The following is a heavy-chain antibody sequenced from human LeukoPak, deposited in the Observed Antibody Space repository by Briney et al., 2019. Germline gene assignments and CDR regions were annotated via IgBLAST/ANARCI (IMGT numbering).Heavy chain of an antibody. CDR2: IYYSGST. CDR3: ARLAFYDSSGYYYAFDI. CDR1: GGSISSGGYY. J-gene: IGHJ3*02. D-gene: IGHD3-22*01. V-gene: IGHV4-31*03. Sequence: SQTLSLTCTVSGGSISSGGYYWSWIRQHPGKGLEWIGYIYYSGSTYYNPSLRSRVTISVDTSKNQFSLKLSSVTAADTAVYYCARLAFYDSSGYYYAFDIWGQGTMVTVSS.